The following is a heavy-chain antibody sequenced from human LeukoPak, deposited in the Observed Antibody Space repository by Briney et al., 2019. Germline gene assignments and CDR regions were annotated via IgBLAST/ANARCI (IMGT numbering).Heavy chain of an antibody. CDR2: IYYSGST. CDR3: ARTGYSSSWHY. J-gene: IGHJ4*02. CDR1: GGSISSSSYY. D-gene: IGHD6-13*01. V-gene: IGHV4-39*01. Sequence: TSETLSLTCTLCGGSISSSSYYWGWIRQPPGKGPEWIGSIYYSGSTYDNPSLKSRVTISVDTSKNQFSLKLSSVTAADTAVYYCARTGYSSSWHYWGQGALVTVS.